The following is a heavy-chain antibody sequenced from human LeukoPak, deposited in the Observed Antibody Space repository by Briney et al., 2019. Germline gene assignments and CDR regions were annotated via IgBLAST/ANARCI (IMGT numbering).Heavy chain of an antibody. CDR2: VYYSGRT. CDR1: GGSISSSSYY. V-gene: IGHV4-39*01. Sequence: LETLSLTCTVSGGSISSSSYYWGWIRQPPGKGLKWIGSVYYSGRTYDNPSLKSRVTVSVDTSKSQFSLKLSSVTAADTAVYYCARLLYDRSGYYYFDYWGQGTLVTVSS. J-gene: IGHJ4*02. CDR3: ARLLYDRSGYYYFDY. D-gene: IGHD3-22*01.